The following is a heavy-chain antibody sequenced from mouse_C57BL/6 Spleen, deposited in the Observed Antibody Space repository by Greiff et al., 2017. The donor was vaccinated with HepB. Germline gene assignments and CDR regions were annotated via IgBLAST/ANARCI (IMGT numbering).Heavy chain of an antibody. V-gene: IGHV5-9-1*02. CDR3: TREGGYYGAMDY. D-gene: IGHD1-1*01. J-gene: IGHJ4*01. CDR2: ISSGGDYI. CDR1: GFTFSSYA. Sequence: EVNVVESGEGLVKPGGSLKLSCAASGFTFSSYAMSWVRQTPEKRLEWVAYISSGGDYIYYADTVKGRFAISRDNARNTLYLQMSSLKSEDTAMYYCTREGGYYGAMDYWGQGTSVTVSS.